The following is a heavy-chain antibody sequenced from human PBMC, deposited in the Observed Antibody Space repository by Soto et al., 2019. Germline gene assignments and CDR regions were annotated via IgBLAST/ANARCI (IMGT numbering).Heavy chain of an antibody. CDR3: ARIKEFHYYYMDV. J-gene: IGHJ6*03. CDR2: IYPGDSDT. CDR1: GYSFTSYW. D-gene: IGHD2-21*01. V-gene: IGHV5-51*01. Sequence: GESLKISCKGSGYSFTSYWIGWVRQMPGKGLEWMGIIYPGDSDTRYSPSFQGQVTISADKSISTAYLQWSSLKASDTAMYYCARIKEFHYYYMDVWGKGTTVTVSS.